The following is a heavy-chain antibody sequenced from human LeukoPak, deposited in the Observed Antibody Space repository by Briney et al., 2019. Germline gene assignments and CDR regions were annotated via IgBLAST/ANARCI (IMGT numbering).Heavy chain of an antibody. Sequence: GRSLRLSCAASGFGFNSYPMHWVRQAPGKGLEWVAVISNDGDNKYYADSVKGRFTTSRDNFNNTLSLQMNGLRVEDTAVYYCARPDDSESFYRANHYWGRGTLVTVS. CDR3: ARPDDSESFYRANHY. V-gene: IGHV3-30*04. D-gene: IGHD3-10*01. J-gene: IGHJ4*02. CDR2: ISNDGDNK. CDR1: GFGFNSYP.